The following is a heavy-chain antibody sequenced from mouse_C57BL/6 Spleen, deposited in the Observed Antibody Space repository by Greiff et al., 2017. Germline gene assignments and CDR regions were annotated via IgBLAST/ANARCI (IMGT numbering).Heavy chain of an antibody. D-gene: IGHD3-3*01. CDR3: AREGTGFAY. V-gene: IGHV5-4*01. CDR1: GFTFSSYA. J-gene: IGHJ3*01. CDR2: ISDGGSYT. Sequence: EVKLQESGGGLVKPGGSLKLSCAASGFTFSSYAMSWVRQTPEKRLEWVATISDGGSYTYYPDNVKGRFTISRDNAKNNLYLQMSHLKSEDTAMYYCAREGTGFAYWGQGTLVTVSA.